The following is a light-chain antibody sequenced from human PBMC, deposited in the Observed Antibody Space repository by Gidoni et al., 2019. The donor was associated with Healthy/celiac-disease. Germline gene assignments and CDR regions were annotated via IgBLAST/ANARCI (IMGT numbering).Light chain of an antibody. V-gene: IGLV4-69*01. CDR3: QTWGTGFWV. J-gene: IGLJ3*02. CDR1: SGHSSYA. Sequence: LVLTHSPSASASLGASVKLTCTLSSGHSSYAIAWHQQQPEKGPRYLRKLNSDGSHSKGDGIPDRFSGSSSGAERYLTSSSLQSEDEADYYCQTWGTGFWVFGGGTKLTVL. CDR2: LNSDGSH.